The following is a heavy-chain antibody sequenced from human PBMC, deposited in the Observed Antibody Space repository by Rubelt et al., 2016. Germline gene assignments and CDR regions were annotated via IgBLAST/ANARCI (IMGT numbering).Heavy chain of an antibody. Sequence: QVQLQQWGAGLLKPSETLSLPCAVYGGSFSGYYWSWIRPPPGKGLEWIGYVYYSRSTNYNPSLNGRFTISVETSKNPFSLKLSSVTAADTAVYYCARVTAMVGIDYWGQGTLVTVSS. V-gene: IGHV4-34*11. CDR2: VYYSRST. CDR3: ARVTAMVGIDY. J-gene: IGHJ4*02. CDR1: GGSFSGYY. D-gene: IGHD5-18*01.